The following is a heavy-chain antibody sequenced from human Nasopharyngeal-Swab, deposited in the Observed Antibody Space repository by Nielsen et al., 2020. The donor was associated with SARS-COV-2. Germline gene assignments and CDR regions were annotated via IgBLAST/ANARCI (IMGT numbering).Heavy chain of an antibody. V-gene: IGHV3-7*01. J-gene: IGHJ6*02. CDR2: IKHDGSAK. CDR1: GFTFSSYW. Sequence: GESLKISCAASGFTFSSYWMTWVRQAPGKGLEWVANIKHDGSAKYYADSVKGRFTISRDNAKSSLHLQMNSLRAGDTAVYYCARHYDFWSGYYNSHFYGMDVWGQGTTVTVSS. D-gene: IGHD3-3*01. CDR3: ARHYDFWSGYYNSHFYGMDV.